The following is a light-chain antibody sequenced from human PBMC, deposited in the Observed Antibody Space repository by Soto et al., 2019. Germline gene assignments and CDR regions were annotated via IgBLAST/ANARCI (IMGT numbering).Light chain of an antibody. CDR2: GAS. Sequence: EIVMTQSPATLSVSPGERATLSCRASQSVSSNLAWYQQKPGQAPRLLIYGASTRATGIPARFSGSGSGTGFTLTISSLQSEDFAVYYCQQYNNWYLTFGGGTKVEIK. J-gene: IGKJ4*01. CDR3: QQYNNWYLT. CDR1: QSVSSN. V-gene: IGKV3D-15*01.